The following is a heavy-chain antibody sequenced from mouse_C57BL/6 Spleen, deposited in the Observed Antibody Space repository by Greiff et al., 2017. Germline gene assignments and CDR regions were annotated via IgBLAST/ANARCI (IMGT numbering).Heavy chain of an antibody. Sequence: VKVVESGAELVKPGASVKMSCKASGYTFTTYPIEWMKQNHGKSLEWIGNFHPYNDDTKYNEKFKGKATLTVEKSSSTVYLELSRLTSDDSAVYYCARGYYGSSPWFAYWGQGTLVTVSA. D-gene: IGHD1-1*01. CDR3: ARGYYGSSPWFAY. CDR1: GYTFTTYP. CDR2: FHPYNDDT. V-gene: IGHV1-47*01. J-gene: IGHJ3*01.